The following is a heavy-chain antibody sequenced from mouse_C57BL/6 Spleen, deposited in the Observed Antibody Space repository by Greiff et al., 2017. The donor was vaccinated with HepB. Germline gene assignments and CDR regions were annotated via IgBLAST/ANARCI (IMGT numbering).Heavy chain of an antibody. CDR2: ISDGGSYT. J-gene: IGHJ1*03. V-gene: IGHV5-4*01. CDR1: GFTFSSYA. Sequence: EVQGVESGGGLVKPGGSLKLSCAASGFTFSSYAMSWVRQTPEKRLEWVATISDGGSYTYYPDNVKGRFTISRDNAKNNLYLQMSHLKSEDTAMYYCARDYYGRGGYFDVWGTGTTVTVSS. CDR3: ARDYYGRGGYFDV. D-gene: IGHD1-1*01.